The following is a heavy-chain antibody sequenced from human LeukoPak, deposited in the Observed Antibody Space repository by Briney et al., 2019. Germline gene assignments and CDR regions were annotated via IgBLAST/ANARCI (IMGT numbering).Heavy chain of an antibody. D-gene: IGHD3-10*01. J-gene: IGHJ6*03. CDR2: IYYSGST. CDR3: ARNSGSYHYYYYMDV. Sequence: SETLSLTCTDSGGSISSSSYYWGWIRQPPGKGLEWIGSIYYSGSTYYNPSLKSRVTISVDTSKNQFSLKLSSVTAADTAVYYCARNSGSYHYYYYMDVWGKGTTVTVSS. V-gene: IGHV4-39*01. CDR1: GGSISSSSYY.